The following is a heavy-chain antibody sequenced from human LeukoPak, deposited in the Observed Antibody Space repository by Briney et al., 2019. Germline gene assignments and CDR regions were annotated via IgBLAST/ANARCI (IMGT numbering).Heavy chain of an antibody. Sequence: GSLRLSCAASGFTFSSSAMTWVRQAPGKGLEWIGEINHSGSTNYNPSLKSRVTISVDTSKNQFSLKLSSVTAADTAVYYCARAMIPPFGYCSGGSCHSPFQHWGQGTLVTVSS. J-gene: IGHJ1*01. D-gene: IGHD2-15*01. CDR3: ARAMIPPFGYCSGGSCHSPFQH. CDR1: GFTFSSSA. CDR2: INHSGST. V-gene: IGHV4-34*01.